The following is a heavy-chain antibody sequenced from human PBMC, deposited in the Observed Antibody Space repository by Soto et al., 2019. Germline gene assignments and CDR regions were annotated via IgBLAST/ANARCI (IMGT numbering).Heavy chain of an antibody. CDR2: IKSKTDGGTT. Sequence: VGPLRLSCAPSGFTFSDYYMDWIRQAPWKGLEWVVRIKSKTDGGTTDYAAPVKGRFTISRYDSKNTLYLQMNSLKTEDTAVYYCTTDPSSSWFYWAQGTLVSVSS. CDR1: GFTFSDYY. V-gene: IGHV3-15*01. CDR3: TTDPSSSWFY. D-gene: IGHD6-13*01. J-gene: IGHJ4*02.